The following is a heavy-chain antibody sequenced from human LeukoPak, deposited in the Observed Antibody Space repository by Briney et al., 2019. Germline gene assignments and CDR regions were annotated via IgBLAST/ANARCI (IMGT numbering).Heavy chain of an antibody. CDR3: ARESGSWGWYYFDY. Sequence: ASVKVSCKASGYTFTSYGISWVRQAPGQGLEWMGWISAYNGNTNYAQKFQGRVTMTTDTSTSTAYMELRSLRSDDTAVYYCARESGSWGWYYFDYWGQGTLVTVSS. D-gene: IGHD1-26*01. J-gene: IGHJ4*02. V-gene: IGHV1-18*01. CDR2: ISAYNGNT. CDR1: GYTFTSYG.